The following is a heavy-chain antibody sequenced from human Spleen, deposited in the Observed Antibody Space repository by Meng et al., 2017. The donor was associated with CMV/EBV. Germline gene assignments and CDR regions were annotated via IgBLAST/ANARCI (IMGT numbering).Heavy chain of an antibody. V-gene: IGHV3-23*01. D-gene: IGHD4-17*01. J-gene: IGHJ4*02. CDR1: GFTFSGYA. CDR2: ITGGGGST. Sequence: LSLTCAASGFTFSGYAMTWVRQAPGKGLEWVSAITGGGGSTYYADSVKGRFTISRDNSKNTLFLQMNSLRAEDTAVYYCARDRPFYGDFSPFDQWGQGTLVTVSS. CDR3: ARDRPFYGDFSPFDQ.